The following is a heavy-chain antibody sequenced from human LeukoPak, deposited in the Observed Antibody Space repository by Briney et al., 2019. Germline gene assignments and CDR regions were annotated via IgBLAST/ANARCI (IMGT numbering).Heavy chain of an antibody. Sequence: PSETLSLTCAVYGGSFSGYYWSWIRQPPGKGLEWIGEINHSGSTNYNPSLKSRVTISVDTSKNQFSLKLSSVTAADTAVYYCARFARVPDSWGQGILVTVSS. CDR1: GGSFSGYY. J-gene: IGHJ4*02. CDR3: ARFARVPDS. CDR2: INHSGST. D-gene: IGHD2-21*01. V-gene: IGHV4-34*01.